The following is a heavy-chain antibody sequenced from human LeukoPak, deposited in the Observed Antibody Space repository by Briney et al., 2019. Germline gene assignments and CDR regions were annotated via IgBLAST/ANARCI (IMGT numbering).Heavy chain of an antibody. CDR2: IKQDGSEK. CDR3: ARAGQEWFGELGFDS. V-gene: IGHV3-7*01. CDR1: GFTFSSYM. Sequence: GGSLRLSCATSGFTFSSYMMSWVRQAPGKELEWVANIKQDGSEKYYVASVKGRFTISRDNAKNSLYLQMNSLRAEDTAMYYCARAGQEWFGELGFDSWGQGTLVTVSS. J-gene: IGHJ4*02. D-gene: IGHD3-10*01.